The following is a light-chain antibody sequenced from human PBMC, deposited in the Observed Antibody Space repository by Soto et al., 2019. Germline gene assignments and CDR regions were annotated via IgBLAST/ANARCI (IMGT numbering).Light chain of an antibody. CDR1: QSVSSSY. CDR3: QQYGSSPPFT. Sequence: EIVLTQSPGTLSLSPGERATLSCRASQSVSSSYLAWYQHKPGQAPRLLIYGASSRATGIPDRFSGSGFWTDFTLTISRLEPGDFAVYYCQQYGSSPPFTFGPGTKVDIK. CDR2: GAS. J-gene: IGKJ3*01. V-gene: IGKV3-20*01.